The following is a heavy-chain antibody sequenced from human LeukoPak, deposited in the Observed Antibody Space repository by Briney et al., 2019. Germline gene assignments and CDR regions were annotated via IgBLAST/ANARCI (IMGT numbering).Heavy chain of an antibody. CDR3: TRLDGCYRAFDV. D-gene: IGHD1-26*01. V-gene: IGHV3-53*01. CDR2: IYSGGST. J-gene: IGHJ4*02. CDR1: GFTLSSNY. Sequence: GGSLRLSCAASGFTLSSNYMSWVRQAPGKGLEWVSVIYSGGSTYYTESVKGRFTISTHKSKNTLYFLMKRMSAEDTTVSYFTRLDGCYRAFDVWGQGTLVTVSS.